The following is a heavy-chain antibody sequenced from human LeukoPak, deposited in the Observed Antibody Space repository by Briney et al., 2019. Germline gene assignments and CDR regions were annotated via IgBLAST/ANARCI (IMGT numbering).Heavy chain of an antibody. V-gene: IGHV1-46*01. Sequence: ASVKVSCKASGGTFSNYAISWVRQAPGQGLEWMGIINPSGGSTSYAQKFQGRVTMTRDTSTSTVYMELSSLRSEDTAVYYCARVVRLGELSDWGQGTLVTVSS. D-gene: IGHD3-16*02. CDR2: INPSGGST. CDR3: ARVVRLGELSD. CDR1: GGTFSNYA. J-gene: IGHJ4*02.